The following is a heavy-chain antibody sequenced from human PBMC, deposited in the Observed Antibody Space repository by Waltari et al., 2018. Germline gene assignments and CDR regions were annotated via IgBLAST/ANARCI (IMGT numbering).Heavy chain of an antibody. J-gene: IGHJ5*02. D-gene: IGHD3-10*01. CDR1: GVSLSNFG. CDR2: AFFDGIKT. V-gene: IGHV3-30*18. Sequence: QVQLVESGGGVVQPGMSLRLSCAASGVSLSNFGMHWVRQAPGKGLEWVALAFFDGIKTDYADSVRGRFTISRDNSKNTLYLDINNLRVDDTGIYYCAKDAFGNTYLDHWGQGTVVTVSS. CDR3: AKDAFGNTYLDH.